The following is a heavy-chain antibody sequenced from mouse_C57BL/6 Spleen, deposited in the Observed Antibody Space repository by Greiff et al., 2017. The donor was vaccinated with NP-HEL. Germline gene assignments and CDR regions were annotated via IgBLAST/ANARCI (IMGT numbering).Heavy chain of an antibody. V-gene: IGHV1-77*01. J-gene: IGHJ3*01. D-gene: IGHD3-2*02. Sequence: QVHVKQSGAELVKPGASVKISCKASGYTFTDYYINWVKQRPGQGLEWIGKIGPGSGSTYYNEKFKGKATLTADKSSRTAYMQLSSLPSEDSAVYFCARSKKETAQAFWFAYWGQGTVVTVSA. CDR3: ARSKKETAQAFWFAY. CDR1: GYTFTDYY. CDR2: IGPGSGST.